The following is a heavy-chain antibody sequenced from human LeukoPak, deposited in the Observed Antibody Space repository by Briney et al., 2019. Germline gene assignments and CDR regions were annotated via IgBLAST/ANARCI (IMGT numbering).Heavy chain of an antibody. V-gene: IGHV5-51*01. J-gene: IGHJ6*03. CDR3: ARAAVGAFGYMAV. Sequence: GEPLKISCKGSGYSFTSYWIGWVRQMPGKGLEWMGIIYPGDSGTRYSPSFQGQVTISADKSISTAYLQWSSLKASDTAMYYCARAAVGAFGYMAVWGKGTTVTLSS. CDR2: IYPGDSGT. CDR1: GYSFTSYW. D-gene: IGHD1-26*01.